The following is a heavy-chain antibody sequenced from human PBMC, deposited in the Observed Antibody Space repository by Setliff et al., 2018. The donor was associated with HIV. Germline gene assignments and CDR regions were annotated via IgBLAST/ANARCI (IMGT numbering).Heavy chain of an antibody. V-gene: IGHV1-18*01. CDR3: ARGSSGYDNFDY. Sequence: ASVKVSCKASGYTLTTYGVTWVRQAPGQGLEWMGWINTYNGNTNYAQNLQGRITMTTDTSTSTAFMEVRSLRSDDTAVYYCARGSSGYDNFDYWGQGTLVTVSS. J-gene: IGHJ4*02. CDR1: GYTLTTYG. CDR2: INTYNGNT. D-gene: IGHD5-12*01.